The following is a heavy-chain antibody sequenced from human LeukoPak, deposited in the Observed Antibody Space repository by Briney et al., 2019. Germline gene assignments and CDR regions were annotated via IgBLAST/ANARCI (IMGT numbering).Heavy chain of an antibody. V-gene: IGHV3-23*01. CDR2: VSGSGVST. Sequence: PGGSLRLSCAASAFTFSNYAMTWVRQGPGKGLGWVSGVSGSGVSTYYADSVKGRFTISRDNSKNTLYLQMNSLRAEDTAVYYCAKSMGELSPDDAFDIWGQGTMVTVSS. J-gene: IGHJ3*02. CDR1: AFTFSNYA. CDR3: AKSMGELSPDDAFDI. D-gene: IGHD3-16*01.